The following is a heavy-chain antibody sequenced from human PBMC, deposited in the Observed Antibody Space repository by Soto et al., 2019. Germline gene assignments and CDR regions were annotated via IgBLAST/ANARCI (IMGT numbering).Heavy chain of an antibody. Sequence: GGSLRLSCAASGFTFDDYAMHWVRQAPGKGLEWVSGISWNSGSIGYADSVKGRFTISRDNAKNSLYLQMNSLRAEDTALYYCAKDISETGWVIGAFDIWGQGTMVTVSS. D-gene: IGHD3-16*02. V-gene: IGHV3-9*01. CDR1: GFTFDDYA. CDR2: ISWNSGSI. J-gene: IGHJ3*02. CDR3: AKDISETGWVIGAFDI.